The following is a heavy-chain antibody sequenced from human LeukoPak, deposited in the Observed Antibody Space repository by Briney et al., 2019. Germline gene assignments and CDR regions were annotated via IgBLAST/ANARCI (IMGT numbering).Heavy chain of an antibody. D-gene: IGHD3-10*01. CDR1: GFTFSSYA. Sequence: PGGSLRLSCAASGFTFSSYAMSWVRQAPGKGLEWVLAISGSGGSTYYADSVKGRFTISRDNSKNTLYLQMNSLRAEDTAVYYCAKDHGSGSLFDYWGQGTLVIVSS. CDR2: ISGSGGST. J-gene: IGHJ4*02. V-gene: IGHV3-23*01. CDR3: AKDHGSGSLFDY.